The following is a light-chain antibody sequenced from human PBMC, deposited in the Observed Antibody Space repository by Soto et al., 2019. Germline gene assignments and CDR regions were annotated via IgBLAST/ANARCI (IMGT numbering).Light chain of an antibody. CDR2: GAS. V-gene: IGKV3-20*01. Sequence: EIVLTQSPGTLSLSPGERATLSCRASQSVSSSYLAWYQQKPGQAPRLLIYGASSRATGIPDRFSGSGSGKDFTLTIIRLEPEDFAVYYWQQYGSSLYTFGQGTKLEIK. J-gene: IGKJ2*01. CDR3: QQYGSSLYT. CDR1: QSVSSSY.